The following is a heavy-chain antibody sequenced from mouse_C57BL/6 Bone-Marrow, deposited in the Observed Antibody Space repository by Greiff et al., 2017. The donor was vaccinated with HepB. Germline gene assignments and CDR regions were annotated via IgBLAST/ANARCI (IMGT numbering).Heavy chain of an antibody. D-gene: IGHD2-3*01. V-gene: IGHV1-72*01. J-gene: IGHJ2*01. CDR1: GYTFTSYW. CDR2: IDPNSGGT. Sequence: QVQLQQPGAELVKPGASVKLSCKASGYTFTSYWMHWVQQRPGRGLEWIGRIDPNSGGTKYNEKFKSKATLTVDKPSSPAYMQLSSLTSEDSAVYYCARLDGWLLLRFDYWGQGTTLTVSS. CDR3: ARLDGWLLLRFDY.